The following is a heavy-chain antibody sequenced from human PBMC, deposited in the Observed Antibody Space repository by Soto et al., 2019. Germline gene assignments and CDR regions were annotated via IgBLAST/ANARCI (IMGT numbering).Heavy chain of an antibody. CDR1: GFTFNDHY. J-gene: IGHJ4*02. Sequence: EVQLEESGGGLVQPGGSLRLSCAASGFTFNDHYMDWVRQAPGKGLEWVGRTKNKAHGYTTEYAASVKGRFTISRDESKISLYLQMNSLKSEDTAVYYGVTGFSENALYHFDYWGQGTLVNVSS. V-gene: IGHV3-72*01. D-gene: IGHD3-16*01. CDR3: VTGFSENALYHFDY. CDR2: TKNKAHGYTT.